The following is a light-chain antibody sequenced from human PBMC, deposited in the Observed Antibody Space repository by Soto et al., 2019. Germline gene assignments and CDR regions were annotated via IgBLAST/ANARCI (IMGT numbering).Light chain of an antibody. CDR2: GAS. CDR3: QQYSSSPPEFT. CDR1: QSISSNY. V-gene: IGKV3-20*01. Sequence: EIVVTQSPGTLSLSPGKRATLSCRASQSISSNYLAWYQQRPGQAPRLLIFGASYRATGIPDRFSGSGSGTDFTLTISRLEPEDFAVYYCQQYSSSPPEFTFGPGTKVDSK. J-gene: IGKJ3*01.